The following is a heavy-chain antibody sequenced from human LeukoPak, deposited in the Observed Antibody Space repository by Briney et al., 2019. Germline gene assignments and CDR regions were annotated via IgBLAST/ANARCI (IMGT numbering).Heavy chain of an antibody. D-gene: IGHD2-15*01. V-gene: IGHV3-7*01. CDR3: ARVIGYCSGGSCYVGY. CDR1: GFPFSSYW. J-gene: IGHJ4*02. Sequence: GGXLSLSCAASGFPFSSYWMSWVRQAPGKGLEGVANIKQDGSEKYYVDSVKGRFTISRDNANNSLYLQMNSLRAEDTAVYYCARVIGYCSGGSCYVGYWGQGTLVTVSS. CDR2: IKQDGSEK.